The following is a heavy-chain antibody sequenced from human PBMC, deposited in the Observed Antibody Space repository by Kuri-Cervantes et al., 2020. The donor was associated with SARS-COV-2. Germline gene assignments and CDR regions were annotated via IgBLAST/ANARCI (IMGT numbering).Heavy chain of an antibody. CDR2: INPKSGAT. D-gene: IGHD5-18*01. CDR1: GYTFIDYY. J-gene: IGHJ3*02. V-gene: IGHV1-2*02. Sequence: VKVSCKASGYTFIDYYMHWVRQAPGQGLEWMAWINPKSGATNYAQKFQGRVTMTTDTSISTAYMDLSRLRSDDTAVYYCARPRISWLRDAFDMWGQGTMVTVSS. CDR3: ARPRISWLRDAFDM.